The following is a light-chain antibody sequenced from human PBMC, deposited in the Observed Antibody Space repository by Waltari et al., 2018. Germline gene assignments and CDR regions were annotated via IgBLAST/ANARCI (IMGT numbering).Light chain of an antibody. J-gene: IGKJ4*01. CDR3: QHHNSYPFI. CDR2: GAS. CDR1: QGISSY. V-gene: IGKV1-9*01. Sequence: IQLTQSTLSLSASVGDRVTITCRASQGISSYLAWYQQKPGQAPELLIYGASTLQSGVPSRFSGSGSGADFTLTFSSLQPKDFATYYCQHHNSYPFIFGGGTKVEMK.